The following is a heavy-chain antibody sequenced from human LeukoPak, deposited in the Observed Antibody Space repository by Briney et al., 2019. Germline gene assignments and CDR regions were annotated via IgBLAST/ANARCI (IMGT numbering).Heavy chain of an antibody. CDR2: IHYSGTT. V-gene: IGHV4-59*12. CDR3: ASGQYYDLWSGYYVD. D-gene: IGHD3-3*01. J-gene: IGHJ4*02. CDR1: GGSISSYY. Sequence: SETLSRTCTVSGGSISSYYWNWVRQPPGKGLEWIGYIHYSGTTNYNPSLKSRVTISVDTSKNQFSLKLSSVTAAGTAVYYCASGQYYDLWSGYYVDWGQGTLVTVSA.